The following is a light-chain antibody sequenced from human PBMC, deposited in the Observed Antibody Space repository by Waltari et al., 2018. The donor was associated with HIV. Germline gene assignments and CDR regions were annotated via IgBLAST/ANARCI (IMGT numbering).Light chain of an antibody. J-gene: IGLJ3*02. CDR3: LLSYSGARPWV. V-gene: IGLV7-46*01. CDR2: DAT. CDR1: TVPDTSGHH. Sequence: QAVVTQAPSLTVSPGGTVTLTCASSTVPDTSGHHPYWFQQRPGQAPRTMSYDATNKFAWTPARFSGSLLGGKAALTLSGAQPDDEADYYCLLSYSGARPWVFGGGTKLTVL.